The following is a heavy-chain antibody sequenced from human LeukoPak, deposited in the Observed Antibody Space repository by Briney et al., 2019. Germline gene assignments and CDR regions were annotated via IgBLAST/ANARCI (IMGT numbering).Heavy chain of an antibody. CDR3: ARDTYEPGLIDF. CDR1: GFTFSLYA. V-gene: IGHV3-21*05. D-gene: IGHD3-3*01. Sequence: GGSLRLSCAASGFTFSLYAMNWVRQAPGKGLEWVSYINSGSSDIHYTESVRGRFTISRDNAKKIPYLQMNSLRAEDTAVYYCARDTYEPGLIDFWGQGTLVSVSS. J-gene: IGHJ4*02. CDR2: INSGSSDI.